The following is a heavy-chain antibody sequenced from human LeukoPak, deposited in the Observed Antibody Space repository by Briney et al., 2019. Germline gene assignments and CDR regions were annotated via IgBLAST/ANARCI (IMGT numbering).Heavy chain of an antibody. V-gene: IGHV3-23*01. J-gene: IGHJ4*02. D-gene: IGHD3-22*01. CDR2: ISGSGGST. CDR1: GFTFSSYA. Sequence: PGGSLRLSCAASGFTFSSYAMSWVRQAPGKGLGWVSAISGSGGSTYYADSVKGRFTISRDNSKNTLYLQMNSLRAEDTAVYYCAKTFGSSGYYRKKATFFDYWGQGTLVTVSS. CDR3: AKTFGSSGYYRKKATFFDY.